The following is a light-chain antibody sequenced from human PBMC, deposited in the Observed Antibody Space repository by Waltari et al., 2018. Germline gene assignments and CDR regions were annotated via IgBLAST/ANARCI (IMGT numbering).Light chain of an antibody. CDR2: ATS. J-gene: IGKJ1*01. CDR1: QSVSYNF. V-gene: IGKV3-20*01. Sequence: VLTQSPGTLSLSPGERATLSCRASQSVSYNFLAWYQQKLGQAPRLLIYATSSRAAGVPDRFIGSGSGTDFNLTISRLAPEDFARYDCQQYGSARWTFGQGTRVEIK. CDR3: QQYGSARWT.